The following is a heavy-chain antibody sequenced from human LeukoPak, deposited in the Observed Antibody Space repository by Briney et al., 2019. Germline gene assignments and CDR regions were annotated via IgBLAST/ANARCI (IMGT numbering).Heavy chain of an antibody. D-gene: IGHD5-18*01. CDR2: ISAYNGNT. Sequence: GASVKVSCKASGYTFTSFGISWVRQAPGQGPEWVGWISAYNGNTNYVQNLQGRVTMTTDTSTNTAYMELRSLRSDDTAVYYCARDLGEDTTMIFFDYWGQGTPVTVSS. CDR1: GYTFTSFG. V-gene: IGHV1-18*01. CDR3: ARDLGEDTTMIFFDY. J-gene: IGHJ4*02.